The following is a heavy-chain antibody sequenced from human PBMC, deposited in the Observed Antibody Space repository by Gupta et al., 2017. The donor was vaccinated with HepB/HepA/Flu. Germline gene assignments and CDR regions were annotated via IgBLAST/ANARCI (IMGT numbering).Heavy chain of an antibody. Sequence: QARLVQSGAEVQKPGASVKVSCQASGQTFTNHYAHWVRQAPGQGLEWMGIINPSGGTITYAQKFQDRVTMTTDTSTSTVYMELRSLRSEDTAIYYCARAVDIVGADMDVWGTGTTVTVSS. D-gene: IGHD5-12*01. CDR2: INPSGGTI. V-gene: IGHV1-46*01. J-gene: IGHJ6*03. CDR1: GQTFTNHY. CDR3: ARAVDIVGADMDV.